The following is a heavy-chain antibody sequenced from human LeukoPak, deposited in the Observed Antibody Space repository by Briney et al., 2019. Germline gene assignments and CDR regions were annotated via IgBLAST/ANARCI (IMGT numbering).Heavy chain of an antibody. V-gene: IGHV4-30-4*08. Sequence: KPSQTLSLXCTVSGGSISSGDYYWSWIRQPPGKGLEWIGYIYYSGSTYYNPSLKSRVTTSVDTSKNQFSLKLSSVTAADTAVYYCARVLRGPAAIGNNWFDPWGQGTLVTVSS. J-gene: IGHJ5*02. CDR2: IYYSGST. CDR3: ARVLRGPAAIGNNWFDP. D-gene: IGHD2-2*02. CDR1: GGSISSGDYY.